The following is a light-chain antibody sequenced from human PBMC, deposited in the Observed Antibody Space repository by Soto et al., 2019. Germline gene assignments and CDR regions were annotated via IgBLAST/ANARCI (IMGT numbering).Light chain of an antibody. Sequence: EIVMTQSPATLSVSPGQGATLPXRTSQSSSANVAWYQQQPGXAPRXXXASXSTRATGSPARFSGSGSGTEFTLTISRLEPEDFAVYYCQQYGSATSTFGQGTRLEIK. CDR2: SXS. V-gene: IGKV3-15*01. CDR1: QSSSAN. CDR3: QQYGSATST. J-gene: IGKJ5*01.